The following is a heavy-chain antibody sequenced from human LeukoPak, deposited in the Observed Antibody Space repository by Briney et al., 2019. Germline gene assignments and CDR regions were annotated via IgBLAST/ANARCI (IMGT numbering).Heavy chain of an antibody. J-gene: IGHJ5*02. CDR2: INPSRGTT. CDR1: GYTFTNHY. D-gene: IGHD2-15*01. V-gene: IGHV1-46*01. CDR3: ARALGVVAARGDGCDL. Sequence: ASVKVSCKASGYTFTNHYMHWVRQAPGQGLQWMGLINPSRGTTNYAQKFQGRVTLTRDTSTSTVYMELSSLTSADTAMYFSARALGVVAARGDGCDLWGQGPRDSV.